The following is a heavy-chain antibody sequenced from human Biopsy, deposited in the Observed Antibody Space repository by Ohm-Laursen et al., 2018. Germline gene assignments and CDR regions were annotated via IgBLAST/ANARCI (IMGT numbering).Heavy chain of an antibody. CDR2: INPNNGGT. J-gene: IGHJ3*01. CDR3: ARLAYSEYRRDPLDV. CDR1: GYNFNAYY. Sequence: SVKVSCKPSGYNFNAYYMQWVRQAPGQGLEWMGWINPNNGGTNYAHKFQGRVTMTRDTSISTAYMHLSGLTSDDTAVYYCARLAYSEYRRDPLDVWGQGTMVTVSS. V-gene: IGHV1-2*02. D-gene: IGHD5-18*01.